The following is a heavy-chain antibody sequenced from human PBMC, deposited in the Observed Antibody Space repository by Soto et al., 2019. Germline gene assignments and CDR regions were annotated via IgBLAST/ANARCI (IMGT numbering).Heavy chain of an antibody. CDR3: AKTVRITIFPYGMDV. CDR2: ISYDGSNK. D-gene: IGHD3-9*01. J-gene: IGHJ6*02. CDR1: GFTLSSYG. V-gene: IGHV3-30*18. Sequence: GGSLRLSCAASGFTLSSYGMHWVRQAPGKGLEWVAVISYDGSNKYYADSVKGRFTISRDNSKNTLYLQMNSLRAEDTAVYYCAKTVRITIFPYGMDVWGQGTTVTVSS.